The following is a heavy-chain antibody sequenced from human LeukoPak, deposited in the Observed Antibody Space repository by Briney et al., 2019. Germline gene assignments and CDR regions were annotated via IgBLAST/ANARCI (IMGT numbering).Heavy chain of an antibody. CDR1: GFTFSSYA. D-gene: IGHD4-17*01. Sequence: GGSLRLSCAASGFTFSSYAMSWVRQAPGKGLVWVSRIKSDGSSTSYADSVKGRFTISRDNAKNTLYLQMNSLRAEDTAVYYCARVGEHYGDYVDFDYWGQGTLVTVSS. CDR3: ARVGEHYGDYVDFDY. CDR2: IKSDGSST. V-gene: IGHV3-74*01. J-gene: IGHJ4*02.